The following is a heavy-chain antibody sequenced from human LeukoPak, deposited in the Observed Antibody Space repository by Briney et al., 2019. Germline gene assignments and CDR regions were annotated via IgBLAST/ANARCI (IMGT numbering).Heavy chain of an antibody. J-gene: IGHJ3*02. V-gene: IGHV3-48*03. CDR3: ARDGRRWEPRHDAFDI. D-gene: IGHD1-26*01. Sequence: PGGSLRLSCAASGFTFSSYEMNWVRQAPGKGLEWVSYISSSGSTIYYADSVKGRFTISRDSAKNSLYLQMNSLRAEDTAVYYCARDGRRWEPRHDAFDIWGQGTMVTVSS. CDR2: ISSSGSTI. CDR1: GFTFSSYE.